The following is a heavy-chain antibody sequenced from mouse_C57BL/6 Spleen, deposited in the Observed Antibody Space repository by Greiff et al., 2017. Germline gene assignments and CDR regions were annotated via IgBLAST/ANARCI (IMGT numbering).Heavy chain of an antibody. Sequence: QVQLQQPGAELVKPGASVKLSCKASGYTFTSYWMQWVKQRPGQGLEWIGEIDPSDSYTNYNQKFKGKATLTVDTSSSTAYMQLSSLTSEDSAVYYCARRTGYWDFDVWGTGTTVTVSS. CDR1: GYTFTSYW. D-gene: IGHD4-1*01. J-gene: IGHJ1*03. CDR2: IDPSDSYT. V-gene: IGHV1-50*01. CDR3: ARRTGYWDFDV.